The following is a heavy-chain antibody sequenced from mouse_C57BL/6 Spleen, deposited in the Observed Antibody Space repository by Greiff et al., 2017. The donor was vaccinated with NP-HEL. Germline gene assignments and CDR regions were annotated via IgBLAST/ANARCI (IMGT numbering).Heavy chain of an antibody. CDR2: IDPSDSYT. CDR1: GYTFTSYW. V-gene: IGHV1-59*01. CDR3: ARSTGTRDY. J-gene: IGHJ2*01. Sequence: VQLQQPGAELVRPGTSVKLSCKASGYTFTSYWMHWVKQRPGQGLEWIGVIDPSDSYTNYNQKFKGKATLTVDTSSSTAYMQLSSLTSEDSAVYYCARSTGTRDYWGQGTTLTVSS. D-gene: IGHD4-1*01.